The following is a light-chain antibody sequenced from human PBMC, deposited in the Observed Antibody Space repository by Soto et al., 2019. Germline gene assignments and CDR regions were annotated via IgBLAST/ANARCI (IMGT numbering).Light chain of an antibody. CDR1: QSISSW. Sequence: DIQMTQSPSTLSASVGDRVTITSRASQSISSWLAWYQQKPGKAPKLLIYDASSLESGVPSRFSGSGSGTEFTLTISSLQPDDFATYYCQQYNSYSLTFGQGTKVDIK. CDR3: QQYNSYSLT. CDR2: DAS. J-gene: IGKJ1*01. V-gene: IGKV1-5*01.